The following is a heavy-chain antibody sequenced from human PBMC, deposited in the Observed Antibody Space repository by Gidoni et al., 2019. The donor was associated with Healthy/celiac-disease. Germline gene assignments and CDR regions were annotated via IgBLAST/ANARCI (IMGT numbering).Heavy chain of an antibody. V-gene: IGHV3-9*01. CDR3: AKGIAVAKRGNWFDP. CDR1: GFPFDDYA. CDR2: ISWNSGSI. D-gene: IGHD6-19*01. J-gene: IGHJ5*02. Sequence: EVQLVESGGGLVQPGRSLRLSCAASGFPFDDYAMHWVRQAPGKGLEWVSGISWNSGSIGYADSVKGRFTISRDNAKNSLYLQMNSLRAEDTALYYCAKGIAVAKRGNWFDPWGQGTLVTVSS.